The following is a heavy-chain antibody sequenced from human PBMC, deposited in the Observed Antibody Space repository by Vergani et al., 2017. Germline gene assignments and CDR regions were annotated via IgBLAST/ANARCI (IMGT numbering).Heavy chain of an antibody. V-gene: IGHV4-61*01. D-gene: IGHD1-26*01. Sequence: QVQLQESGPGLVKPSETLSLTCTVSGGSVSSGSYYWSWIRQPPGKGLEWIGYIDYSGSTNYNPSLKGRVTISVDTSKNQFSLKLSSVTAADTAVYYCATEWELLGGYFDYWGQGTLVTVSS. J-gene: IGHJ4*02. CDR3: ATEWELLGGYFDY. CDR2: IDYSGST. CDR1: GGSVSSGSYY.